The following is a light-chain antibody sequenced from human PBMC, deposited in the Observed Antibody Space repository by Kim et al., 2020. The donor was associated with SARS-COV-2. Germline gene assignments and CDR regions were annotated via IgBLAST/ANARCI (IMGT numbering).Light chain of an antibody. V-gene: IGLV3-1*01. Sequence: VSPGPTASITCSGVKLGDKYACWYQQKPGQSPVLVIYQDSKRPSGIPERFSGSNSGNTATLTISGTQAMDEADYYCQAWDSSTGVFGGGTQLTVL. J-gene: IGLJ2*01. CDR2: QDS. CDR1: KLGDKY. CDR3: QAWDSSTGV.